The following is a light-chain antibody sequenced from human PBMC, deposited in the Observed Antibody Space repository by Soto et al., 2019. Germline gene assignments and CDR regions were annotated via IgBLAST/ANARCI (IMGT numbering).Light chain of an antibody. J-gene: IGKJ1*01. V-gene: IGKV3-20*01. CDR1: QSFRGL. CDR2: GAS. CDR3: QQYGISPRT. Sequence: EIVMTQSPATVSVSPGERATLSCRASQSFRGLLAWYQQKPGQAPRLLIYGASSRATGIPDRFSGSGSGTDFTLTISRLEPEDFAVYYCQQYGISPRTFGQGTKVDI.